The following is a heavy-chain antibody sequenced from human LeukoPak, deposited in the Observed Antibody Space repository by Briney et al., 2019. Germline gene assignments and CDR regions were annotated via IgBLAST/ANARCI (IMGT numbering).Heavy chain of an antibody. V-gene: IGHV4-61*02. D-gene: IGHD6-19*01. Sequence: SETLSLTCTVSGGPISSDTYYWSWIRQPAGKGLEWIGRIYTSGSTNYNPSLKSRVAISLDKSKNQFSLNLSSMTAADTALYYCARGGAVEGRNAFDIWGQGTMVTVSS. CDR1: GGPISSDTYY. CDR2: IYTSGST. J-gene: IGHJ3*02. CDR3: ARGGAVEGRNAFDI.